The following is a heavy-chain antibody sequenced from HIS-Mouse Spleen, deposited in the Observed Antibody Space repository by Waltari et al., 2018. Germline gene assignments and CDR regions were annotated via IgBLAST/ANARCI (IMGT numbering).Heavy chain of an antibody. CDR3: ARASRDLLLPRYFDL. CDR2: YYSGST. J-gene: IGHJ2*01. Sequence: QVQLQESGPGLVKPSETLSLTCTVSGGSTHSYYWRWIRQPPGKGLEWIGYYSGSTNYNPSLKSRVTISVDTSKNQFSLKLSSVTAADTAVYYCARASRDLLLPRYFDLWGRGTLVTVSS. V-gene: IGHV4-59*01. CDR1: GGSTHSYY.